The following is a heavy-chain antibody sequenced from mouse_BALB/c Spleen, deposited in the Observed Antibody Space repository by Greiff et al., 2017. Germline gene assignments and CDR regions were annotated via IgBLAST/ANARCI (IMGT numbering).Heavy chain of an antibody. CDR1: GYTFTSYW. J-gene: IGHJ4*01. D-gene: IGHD2-1*01. CDR3: ARNYGKDYAMDY. V-gene: IGHV1S132*01. Sequence: QVQLQQSGAELVKPGASVKLSCKTSGYTFTSYWIQWVKQRPGQGLGWIGEIFPGTGTTYYNEKFKGKATLTIDTSSSTAYMQLSSLTSEDSAVYFCARNYGKDYAMDYWGQGTSVTVSS. CDR2: IFPGTGTT.